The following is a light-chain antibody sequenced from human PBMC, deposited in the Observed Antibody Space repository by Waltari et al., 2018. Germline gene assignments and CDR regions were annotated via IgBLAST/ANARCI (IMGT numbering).Light chain of an antibody. V-gene: IGLV1-44*01. CDR3: AAWDDSLNAL. CDR1: SSNIGRNT. J-gene: IGLJ2*01. CDR2: SNN. Sequence: QAVLTQPPSASGTPGQRVTISCSGSSSNIGRNTVNWYQQLPGPAPKLLIYSNNQRPSGVPDRFSGSKSGTSASLAISGLQSEDEADYYCAAWDDSLNALFGGGTKLTVL.